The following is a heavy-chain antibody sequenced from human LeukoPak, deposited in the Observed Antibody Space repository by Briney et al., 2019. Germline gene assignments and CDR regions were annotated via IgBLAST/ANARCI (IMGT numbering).Heavy chain of an antibody. V-gene: IGHV3-23*01. J-gene: IGHJ4*02. D-gene: IGHD5-18*01. CDR2: ISGSGGST. CDR1: GFTFSSYA. CDR3: AKDRSTWIQLWLES. Sequence: GGSLRLSCAASGFTFSSYAMSWVRQAPGKGLEWVSAISGSGGSTYYADSVKGRFTISRDNAKNSLYLQMNSLRAEDTALYYCAKDRSTWIQLWLESWGQGTLVTVSS.